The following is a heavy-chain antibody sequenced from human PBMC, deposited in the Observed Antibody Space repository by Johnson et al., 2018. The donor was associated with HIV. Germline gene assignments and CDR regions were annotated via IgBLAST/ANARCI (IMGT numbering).Heavy chain of an antibody. CDR2: IQNDGSNK. J-gene: IGHJ3*02. D-gene: IGHD3-22*01. Sequence: QVQLVESGGGVVQPGGSLRVPCAAPGFTFNIHGVHWVRRAPGKGREWVEYIQNDGSNKYYRDSVKGRITASKDNSKNTLYLQMNSLRAEDTAVYYCAKDRYYDSSGPDAFDIWGQGTMVTVSS. CDR1: GFTFNIHG. V-gene: IGHV3-30*02. CDR3: AKDRYYDSSGPDAFDI.